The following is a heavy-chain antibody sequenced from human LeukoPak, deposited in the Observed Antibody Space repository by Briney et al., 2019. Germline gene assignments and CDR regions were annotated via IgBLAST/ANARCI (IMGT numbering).Heavy chain of an antibody. J-gene: IGHJ4*02. CDR2: IDPGQAET. Sequence: GASVKVSCKPSGYNFIDSFIHWEQQAPGKGLEWIGRIDPGQAETVYADRFQGRVAITADTSTDTCYMELRSLRSEDTAIYYCSTQTPHFDSWGQGTLVTVSS. V-gene: IGHV1-69-2*01. CDR3: STQTPHFDS. CDR1: GYNFIDSF.